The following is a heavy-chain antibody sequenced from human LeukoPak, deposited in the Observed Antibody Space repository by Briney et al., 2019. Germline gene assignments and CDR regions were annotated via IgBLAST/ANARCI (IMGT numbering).Heavy chain of an antibody. CDR1: GFSFSTYA. D-gene: IGHD3-16*02. Sequence: GGSLRLSCAASGFSFSTYAMSWVRQAPGKGLEWVSGVNGNGGSTSYADSVKGRFTIFRDNSKNTVYLQMNSLRVEGTAVYYCAKSLYAGCDYWGQGTVVTVSS. CDR3: AKSLYAGCDY. J-gene: IGHJ4*02. V-gene: IGHV3-23*01. CDR2: VNGNGGST.